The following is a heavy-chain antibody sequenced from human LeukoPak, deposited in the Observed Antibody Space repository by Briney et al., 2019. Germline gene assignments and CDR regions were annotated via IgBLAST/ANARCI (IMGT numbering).Heavy chain of an antibody. CDR1: GGSFSGYY. V-gene: IGHV4-34*01. J-gene: IGHJ4*02. Sequence: SETLSLTCAVYGGSFSGYYWSWIRQPPGKGLEWIGEINHSGSTNYNPSLKSRVTISVDMSKNQFSLKLSSVTAADTAVYYCARRRRMTTDKYFDYWGQGTLVTVSS. CDR2: INHSGST. D-gene: IGHD4-11*01. CDR3: ARRRRMTTDKYFDY.